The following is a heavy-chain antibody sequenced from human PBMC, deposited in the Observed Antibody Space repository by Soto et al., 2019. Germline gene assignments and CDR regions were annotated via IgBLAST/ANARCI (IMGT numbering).Heavy chain of an antibody. V-gene: IGHV3-23*01. D-gene: IGHD6-19*01. Sequence: GGSLRLSCAASGSTFSSYAMSWVRQAPGKGLEWVSAISGSGGSTYYADSVKGRFTISRDNSKNTLYLQMNSLRAEDTAVYYCAKGPSSGWYYWFDPWGQGTLVTVSS. CDR2: ISGSGGST. CDR3: AKGPSSGWYYWFDP. J-gene: IGHJ5*02. CDR1: GSTFSSYA.